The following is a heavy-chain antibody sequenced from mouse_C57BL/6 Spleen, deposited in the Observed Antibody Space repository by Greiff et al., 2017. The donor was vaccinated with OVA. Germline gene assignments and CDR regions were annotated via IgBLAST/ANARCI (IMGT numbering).Heavy chain of an antibody. CDR2: ISYDGSN. CDR3: ARERGYGYDWWYFDV. D-gene: IGHD2-2*01. J-gene: IGHJ1*03. Sequence: DVKLQESGPGLVKPSQSLSLTCSVTGYSITSGYYWNWIRQFPGNKLEWMGYISYDGSNNYNPSLKNRISITRDTSKNQFFLKLNSVTTEDTATYYCARERGYGYDWWYFDVWGTGTTVTVSS. CDR1: GYSITSGYY. V-gene: IGHV3-6*01.